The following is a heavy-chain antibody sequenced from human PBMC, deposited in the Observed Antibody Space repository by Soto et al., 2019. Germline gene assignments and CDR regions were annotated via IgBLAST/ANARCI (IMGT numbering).Heavy chain of an antibody. V-gene: IGHV3-23*01. CDR2: ISGSGGST. CDR1: GFTFSSYA. Sequence: EVQLLESGGGLVQPGGSLRLSCAASGFTFSSYAMSCVRQAPGKGLEWGSAISGSGGSTYYADSVKGRFTISRDNSKLRLYLQMNSLRAEDTAVYYCASFYSVSRNPPFDYWGQGTLVTVSS. CDR3: ASFYSVSRNPPFDY. J-gene: IGHJ4*02. D-gene: IGHD2-21*01.